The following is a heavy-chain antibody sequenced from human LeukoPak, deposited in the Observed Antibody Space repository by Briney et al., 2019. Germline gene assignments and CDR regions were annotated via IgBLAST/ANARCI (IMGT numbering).Heavy chain of an antibody. Sequence: PGGPLRLPCAASGFTFDDYGMSWVRQAPGKGLEWVSDINWNGDSTGYADSVKGRFTISRDNAKNSLYLQMNSLRAEDTALYYCARRESSYQNYYYYYHMDVWGKGTTVTVSS. D-gene: IGHD3-16*02. J-gene: IGHJ6*03. CDR3: ARRESSYQNYYYYYHMDV. CDR1: GFTFDDYG. V-gene: IGHV3-20*04. CDR2: INWNGDST.